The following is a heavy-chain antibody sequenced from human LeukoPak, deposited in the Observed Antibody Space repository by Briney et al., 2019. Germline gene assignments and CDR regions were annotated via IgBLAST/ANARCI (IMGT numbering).Heavy chain of an antibody. J-gene: IGHJ4*02. Sequence: ASVKVSCKASGYTFTGYYMHWVRQAPGQGVEWMGWIKPNSGGTNYAQKLPGRVTMTRDTPIGTAYMERSRLRSDDTAVYFCARGGGRAYYFDYWGQGTLVTVSS. CDR3: ARGGGRAYYFDY. CDR1: GYTFTGYY. CDR2: IKPNSGGT. V-gene: IGHV1-2*02. D-gene: IGHD6-25*01.